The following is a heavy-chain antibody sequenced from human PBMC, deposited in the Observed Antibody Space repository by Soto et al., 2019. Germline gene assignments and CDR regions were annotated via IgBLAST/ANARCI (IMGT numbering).Heavy chain of an antibody. CDR1: DFTLSNAW. CDR2: VKTKREGDTT. D-gene: IGHD6-19*01. J-gene: IGHJ4*02. CDR3: TADTSYSSGWSNDH. V-gene: IGHV3-15*07. Sequence: EVHLVESGGGLVKPGGSLRLSCAASDFTLSNAWMNWVRQGPGKGLEWVARVKTKREGDTTDYAASVKGRFIISRDDSENRLYLQMHSLKTEDTGVYYCTADTSYSSGWSNDHWGPGTRVTVSS.